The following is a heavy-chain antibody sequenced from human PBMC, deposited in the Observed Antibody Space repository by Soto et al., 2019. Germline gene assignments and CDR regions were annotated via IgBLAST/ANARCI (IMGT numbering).Heavy chain of an antibody. V-gene: IGHV4-59*01. D-gene: IGHD2-2*01. J-gene: IGHJ4*02. CDR3: ARGSVSISYYFDY. CDR1: GASITTYY. Sequence: SETLSLTCTVSGASITTYYWNWIRQPPGKGLEWIGYIFDSGSTNYNPSLKSRVTISLDTSKNQFSLRLSSVTAADTAVYYCARGSVSISYYFDYSAQRTVVTVSS. CDR2: IFDSGST.